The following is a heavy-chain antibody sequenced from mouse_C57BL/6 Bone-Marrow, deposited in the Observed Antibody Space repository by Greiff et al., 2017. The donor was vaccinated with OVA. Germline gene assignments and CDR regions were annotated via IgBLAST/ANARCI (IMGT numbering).Heavy chain of an antibody. CDR2: ISNGGGST. Sequence: DVHLVESGGGLVQPGGSLKLSCAASGFTFSDYYMYWVRQTPEKRLEWVAYISNGGGSTYYPDTVKGRFTISRDNAKNTLYLQMSRLKSEDTAMYYCARHTYYAMDYWGQGTSVTVSS. J-gene: IGHJ4*01. V-gene: IGHV5-12*01. CDR3: ARHTYYAMDY. CDR1: GFTFSDYY.